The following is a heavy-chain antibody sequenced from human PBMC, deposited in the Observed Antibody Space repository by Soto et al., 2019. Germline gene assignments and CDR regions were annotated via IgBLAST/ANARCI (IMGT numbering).Heavy chain of an antibody. CDR2: IIPMLGMS. D-gene: IGHD3-10*01. V-gene: IGHV1-69*02. J-gene: IGHJ4*02. Sequence: QVQLVQSGAEVKKPGSSEKVSCTASGDTFNFYTISWVRQAPGQGLEWMGRIIPMLGMSNYAQNFQGRVTMIADKSTSTAYMELSSLRSEDTALYYCATNYGSGSAHFDNWGQGTLVTVSS. CDR3: ATNYGSGSAHFDN. CDR1: GDTFNFYT.